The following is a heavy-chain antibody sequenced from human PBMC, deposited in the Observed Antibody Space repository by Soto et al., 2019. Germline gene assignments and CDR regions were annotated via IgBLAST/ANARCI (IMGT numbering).Heavy chain of an antibody. Sequence: QVQLQQWGAGLLKPSETLSLTCAVYGGSFSGYYWSWIRQPPGKGLEWVGEINDSGSTNYNPSLKSRVTVSLDTSKNQFSLKLNSVTAADTAVYYCARGRRTWGSSNNFDYWGQGTLVTVSS. CDR1: GGSFSGYY. CDR3: ARGRRTWGSSNNFDY. J-gene: IGHJ4*02. D-gene: IGHD6-6*01. V-gene: IGHV4-34*01. CDR2: INDSGST.